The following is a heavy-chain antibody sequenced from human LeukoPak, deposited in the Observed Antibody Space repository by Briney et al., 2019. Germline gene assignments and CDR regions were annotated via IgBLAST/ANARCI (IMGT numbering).Heavy chain of an antibody. Sequence: GGSLRLSCTASGFTFGDFGMSWVRQAPGKGLEWVGFIRRKGHGGTTEYAASVKGSFTISRDDSKSIAYLQINSLKTEDTAVYYCARGGDFGVPAPLGIDAFDIWGQGTMVTVSS. CDR2: IRRKGHGGTT. V-gene: IGHV3-49*04. CDR3: ARGGDFGVPAPLGIDAFDI. D-gene: IGHD2-2*01. CDR1: GFTFGDFG. J-gene: IGHJ3*02.